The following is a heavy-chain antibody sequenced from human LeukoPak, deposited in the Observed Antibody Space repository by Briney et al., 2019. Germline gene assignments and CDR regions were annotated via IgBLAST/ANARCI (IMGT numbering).Heavy chain of an antibody. J-gene: IGHJ4*02. D-gene: IGHD3-10*01. CDR2: INHSGST. CDR1: GGSFSGYY. V-gene: IGHV4-34*01. Sequence: SETLSLTCAVYGGSFSGYYWSWIRQPPGKGLEWIGEINHSGSTNYSPSLKSRVTISVDTSKNQFSLKLSSVTAADTAVYYCARGRRVRYGSGSYLLDYWGQGTLVTVSS. CDR3: ARGRRVRYGSGSYLLDY.